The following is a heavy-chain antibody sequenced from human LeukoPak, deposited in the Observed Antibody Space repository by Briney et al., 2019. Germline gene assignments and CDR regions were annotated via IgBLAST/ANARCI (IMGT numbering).Heavy chain of an antibody. Sequence: PSETLSLTCAVSGGSISSGGYSWSWIRQPPGKGLEWIGYIYHSVSTYYNPSLKSRVTISVDRSKNQFSLKLSSVTAADTAVYYCARVGDFYAFDYWGQGTLVTVSS. J-gene: IGHJ4*02. CDR1: GGSISSGGYS. CDR3: ARVGDFYAFDY. V-gene: IGHV4-30-2*01. D-gene: IGHD2-21*02. CDR2: IYHSVST.